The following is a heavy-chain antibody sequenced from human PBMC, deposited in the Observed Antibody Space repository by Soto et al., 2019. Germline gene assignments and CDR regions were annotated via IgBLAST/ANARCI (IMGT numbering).Heavy chain of an antibody. J-gene: IGHJ5*02. V-gene: IGHV4-59*01. CDR1: GGSISTYH. CDR3: ARDQLSSGLYVWFDP. CDR2: IYYDGST. D-gene: IGHD6-25*01. Sequence: SETLSLTCTVSGGSISTYHWSWIRQPPGKGLEWIGYIYYDGSTSYNPSLRSRVTISVDTSKNQFSLILSSVTSADTAVYYCARDQLSSGLYVWFDPWGQGTLVTVSS.